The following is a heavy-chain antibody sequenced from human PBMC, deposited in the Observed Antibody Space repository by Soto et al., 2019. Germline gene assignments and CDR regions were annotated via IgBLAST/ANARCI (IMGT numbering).Heavy chain of an antibody. J-gene: IGHJ4*02. CDR1: GFTVGSDY. CDR3: GRGGRGVAGTDF. V-gene: IGHV3-74*01. D-gene: IGHD6-19*01. CDR2: IDSEGNST. Sequence: GGSLRLSCAGPGFTVGSDYMSWVRQAPGKGLVWVSHIDSEGNSTNYADSVKGRFTISRDNAKNTVYLQMNSLRGEDTAVYYCGRGGRGVAGTDFRGQGTKVTVSS.